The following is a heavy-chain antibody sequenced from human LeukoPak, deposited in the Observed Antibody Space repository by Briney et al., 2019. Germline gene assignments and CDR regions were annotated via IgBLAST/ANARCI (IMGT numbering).Heavy chain of an antibody. CDR2: IYYTGST. CDR1: GGSISSYY. Sequence: PSETLSLTCTVSGGSISSYYWSWIRQPPGKGLEWIGYIYYTGSTNYNPSLKSRVTISVDTSQNQFSLKLSSVTAADTAVYYCARDRFFGSGDIVVVPAAFGHPPLNWYFDLWGRGTLVTVSS. CDR3: ARDRFFGSGDIVVVPAAFGHPPLNWYFDL. V-gene: IGHV4-59*12. J-gene: IGHJ2*01. D-gene: IGHD2-2*01.